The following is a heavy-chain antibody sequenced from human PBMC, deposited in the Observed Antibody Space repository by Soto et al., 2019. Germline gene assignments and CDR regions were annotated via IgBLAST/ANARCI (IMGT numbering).Heavy chain of an antibody. J-gene: IGHJ4*02. CDR1: GYTFTSYV. CDR3: ARAEWYYDFWSGYSRPQYYFDY. Sequence: AAGKVSCKASGYTFTSYVISWVRQAPGQGLEWMGWISAYNGNTNYAQKLQGRVTMTTDTSTSTAYMELRSLRSDDTAVYYCARAEWYYDFWSGYSRPQYYFDYWGQGTLVTVS. CDR2: ISAYNGNT. D-gene: IGHD3-3*01. V-gene: IGHV1-18*01.